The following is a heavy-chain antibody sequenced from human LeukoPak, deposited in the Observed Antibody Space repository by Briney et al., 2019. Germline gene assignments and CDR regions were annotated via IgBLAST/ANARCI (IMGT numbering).Heavy chain of an antibody. D-gene: IGHD3-22*01. J-gene: IGHJ4*02. CDR2: INHSGST. Sequence: KPSETLSLTCAVYGGSFSVYYWSWIRQPPGKGLEWIGEINHSGSTNYNPSLKSRVTISVDRSKNQFSLKLSSVTAADTAVYYCARVDYDSSGYYADYWGQGTLVTVSS. V-gene: IGHV4-34*01. CDR3: ARVDYDSSGYYADY. CDR1: GGSFSVYY.